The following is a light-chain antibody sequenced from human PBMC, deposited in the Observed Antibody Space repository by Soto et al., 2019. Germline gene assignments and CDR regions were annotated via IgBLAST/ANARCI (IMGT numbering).Light chain of an antibody. CDR1: QSLSTN. Sequence: EIVMTQSPATLSVSPGEGATLSCRASQSLSTNLAWYQQKPGQAPRLLIYGASTRATGIPARFSGSGSGTEFTLTINSLQSEDFAIYYCQQYNIWPPWTFGQGTKVDIK. CDR2: GAS. V-gene: IGKV3-15*01. J-gene: IGKJ1*01. CDR3: QQYNIWPPWT.